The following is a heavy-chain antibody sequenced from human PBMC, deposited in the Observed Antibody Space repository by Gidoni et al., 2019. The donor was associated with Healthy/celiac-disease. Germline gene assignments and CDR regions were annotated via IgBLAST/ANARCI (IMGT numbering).Heavy chain of an antibody. D-gene: IGHD1-26*01. J-gene: IGHJ6*02. CDR1: GFPFSRYG. CDR3: AKDTKSGLRGSYEGGYYYGMDV. CDR2: ISYDGSNK. Sequence: QVQLVESGGGVVQPGRSLRLSCAASGFPFSRYGMPWVRQAPGKGLGWVAVISYDGSNKYYADSVKGRFTISRDNSKNTLYLQMNSLRAEDTAVYYCAKDTKSGLRGSYEGGYYYGMDVWGQGTTVTVSS. V-gene: IGHV3-30*18.